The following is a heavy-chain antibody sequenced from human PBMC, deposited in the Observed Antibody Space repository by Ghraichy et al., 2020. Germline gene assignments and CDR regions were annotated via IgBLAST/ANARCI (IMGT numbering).Heavy chain of an antibody. CDR3: ASGNYFDSSGPFDY. D-gene: IGHD3-22*01. Sequence: SQTLSLTCTVSGGSISSYQWSWIRQAAGKRMEWIGRIYISGTTNYNPSLKSRVTMSVDRSKNQISPRLYSVTAADTAVYYCASGNYFDSSGPFDYWGQGTLLTVSS. CDR1: GGSISSYQ. CDR2: IYISGTT. J-gene: IGHJ4*02. V-gene: IGHV4-4*07.